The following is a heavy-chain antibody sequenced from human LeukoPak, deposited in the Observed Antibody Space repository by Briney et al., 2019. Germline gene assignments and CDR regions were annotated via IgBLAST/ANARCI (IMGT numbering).Heavy chain of an antibody. J-gene: IGHJ4*02. D-gene: IGHD4-17*01. Sequence: SGTLSLTCAISGGSISSSNWWTWVRQPPGKGLEWVGEIYLRGNTNYNPSLESRVTISVDQSKTQLSLRLESVTAADTAVYYCARGTITTVTDSWGPGTLVTVSS. V-gene: IGHV4-4*02. CDR2: IYLRGNT. CDR3: ARGTITTVTDS. CDR1: GGSISSSNW.